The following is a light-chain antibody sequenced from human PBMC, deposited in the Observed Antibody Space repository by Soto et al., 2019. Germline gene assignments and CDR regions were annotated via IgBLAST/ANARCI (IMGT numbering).Light chain of an antibody. V-gene: IGKV2-28*01. Sequence: DVVLTQSPLSLPVTPGEPASISCRSSQSLLNRNGHHYLDWYLQKPGQSPQLLIYLDSNRASGVPDRFTGSGSGTDFTLKLSRVEAEDVLVYSCMQPLRSAWPFSQGNKLELK. J-gene: IGKJ1*01. CDR1: QSLLNRNGHHY. CDR2: LDS. CDR3: MQPLRSAWP.